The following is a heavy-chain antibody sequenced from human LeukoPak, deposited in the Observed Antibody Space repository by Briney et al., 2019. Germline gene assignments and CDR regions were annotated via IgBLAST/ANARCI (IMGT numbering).Heavy chain of an antibody. J-gene: IGHJ6*02. Sequence: GPLRLSCAASEFTFSSSAMHWVRQAQGKGLEWLAVISNEGSNKYYADSVKVRFTISRDNSKNTLYLQMNSLRAEDTAVYYCAKCGPDRKTKYYDFWSGLQDPYYYGMDVWGQGTTVTVSS. CDR2: ISNEGSNK. D-gene: IGHD3-3*01. CDR1: EFTFSSSA. V-gene: IGHV3-30-3*02. CDR3: AKCGPDRKTKYYDFWSGLQDPYYYGMDV.